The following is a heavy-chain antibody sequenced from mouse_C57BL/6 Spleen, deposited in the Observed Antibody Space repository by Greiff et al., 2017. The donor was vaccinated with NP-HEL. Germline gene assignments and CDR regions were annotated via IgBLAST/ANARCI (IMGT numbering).Heavy chain of an antibody. Sequence: EVKLMESGGDLVKPGGSLKLSCAASGFTFSSYGMSWVRQTPDKRLEWVASISSGGSYTYYPDSVKGRFTTSRDNAKNTLYLQMSSLKSEDTAMYYCARHLITTYAMDYWGQGTSVTVSS. J-gene: IGHJ4*01. CDR2: ISSGGSYT. CDR3: ARHLITTYAMDY. V-gene: IGHV5-6*01. CDR1: GFTFSSYG. D-gene: IGHD1-1*01.